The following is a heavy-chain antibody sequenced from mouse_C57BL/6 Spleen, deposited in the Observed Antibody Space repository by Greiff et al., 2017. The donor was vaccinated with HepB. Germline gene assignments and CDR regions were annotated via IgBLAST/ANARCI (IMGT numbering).Heavy chain of an antibody. Sequence: EVQVVESGEGLVKPGGSLKLSCAASGFTFSSYAMSWVRQTPEKRLEWVAYISSGGDYIYYADTVKGRFTISRDNARNTLYLQMSSLKSEDTAMYYCTSPYSNLSYWYFDVWGTGTTVTVSS. CDR1: GFTFSSYA. CDR3: TSPYSNLSYWYFDV. J-gene: IGHJ1*03. V-gene: IGHV5-9-1*02. D-gene: IGHD2-5*01. CDR2: ISSGGDYI.